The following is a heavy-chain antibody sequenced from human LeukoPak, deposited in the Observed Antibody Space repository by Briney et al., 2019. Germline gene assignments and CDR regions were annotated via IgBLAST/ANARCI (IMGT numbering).Heavy chain of an antibody. V-gene: IGHV4-38-2*02. D-gene: IGHD3-16*01. CDR3: VKEGEGSISH. CDR2: TYHTGST. CDR1: GYSISSGYH. J-gene: IGHJ4*02. Sequence: SETLSLTCTVSGYSISSGYHWGWIRQSPGRGLEWIASTYHTGSTYYNPSLKSRVSISVDLSKNQCSLNLSSVTAADTAVYYCVKEGEGSISHWGQGILVTVSS.